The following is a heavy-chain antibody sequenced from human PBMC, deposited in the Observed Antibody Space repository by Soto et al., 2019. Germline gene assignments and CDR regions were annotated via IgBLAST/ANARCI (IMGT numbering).Heavy chain of an antibody. J-gene: IGHJ4*02. CDR2: ISYDGSNK. Sequence: QVQLVESGGGVVQPGRSLRLSCAASGFTFRDYAMHWVRQAPGKGLEWVAVISYDGSNKIYADSVRGRFTISRDNSKNTLYVQMSSLSPEDTAVYYCARDPYYDILSATTAYFDYWGQGTLVTVSS. CDR1: GFTFRDYA. CDR3: ARDPYYDILSATTAYFDY. V-gene: IGHV3-30-3*01. D-gene: IGHD3-9*01.